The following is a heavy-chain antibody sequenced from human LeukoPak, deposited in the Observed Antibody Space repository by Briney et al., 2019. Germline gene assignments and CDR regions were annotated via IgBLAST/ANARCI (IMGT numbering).Heavy chain of an antibody. CDR3: ARGFGDDSSGYYSPHFDY. D-gene: IGHD3-22*01. CDR1: GGSISSGDYY. J-gene: IGHJ4*02. V-gene: IGHV4-30-2*01. Sequence: PSETLSLTCTVSGGSISSGDYYWSWIRQPPGKGLEWIGYIYHSGSTYYNPSLKSRVTISVDRSKSQFSLKLSSVTAADTAVYYCARGFGDDSSGYYSPHFDYWGQGTLVTVSS. CDR2: IYHSGST.